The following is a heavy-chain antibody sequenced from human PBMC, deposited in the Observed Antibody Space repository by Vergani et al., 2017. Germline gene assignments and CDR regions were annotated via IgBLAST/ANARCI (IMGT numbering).Heavy chain of an antibody. CDR2: INHSGST. D-gene: IGHD2-2*01. CDR1: GGSFSGYY. CDR3: ARGLTIYCSSTSCYRYYYYYYGMDV. V-gene: IGHV4-34*01. J-gene: IGHJ6*02. Sequence: QVQLQQWGAGLLKPSETLSLTCAVYGGSFSGYYWSWIRQPPGKGLEWIGEINHSGSTNYNPSLKSRVTISVDTSKNQFSLKLSSVTAADTAVYYCARGLTIYCSSTSCYRYYYYYYGMDVWGQGTTVTVSS.